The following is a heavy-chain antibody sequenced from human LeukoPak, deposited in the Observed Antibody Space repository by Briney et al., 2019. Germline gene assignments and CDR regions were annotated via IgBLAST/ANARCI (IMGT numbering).Heavy chain of an antibody. Sequence: PGGSLRLSCAASGFTFSSYGMHWVRQAPGKGLEWVAFIRYDGSNKYYADSVKGRFTIARDNSMNTLYLQTHSLRAEDSGIYYCVKDVLFAVGDAVDIWGQGTMVAVS. CDR1: GFTFSSYG. J-gene: IGHJ3*02. V-gene: IGHV3-30*02. CDR2: IRYDGSNK. D-gene: IGHD3-10*02. CDR3: VKDVLFAVGDAVDI.